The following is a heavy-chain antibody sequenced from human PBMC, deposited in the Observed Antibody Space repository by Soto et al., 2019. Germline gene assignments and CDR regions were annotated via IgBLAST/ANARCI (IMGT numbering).Heavy chain of an antibody. D-gene: IGHD2-2*01. CDR2: IIPILGIA. V-gene: IGHV1-69*02. CDR1: GGTFSSYT. J-gene: IGHJ5*02. Sequence: SVKVSCKASGGTFSSYTISWVRQAPGQGLEWMGRIIPILGIANYAQKFQGRVTITADKSTSTAYMELSSLRSEDTAVYYCVAIIPAAISGYWFDPWGQGTLVTVSS. CDR3: VAIIPAAISGYWFDP.